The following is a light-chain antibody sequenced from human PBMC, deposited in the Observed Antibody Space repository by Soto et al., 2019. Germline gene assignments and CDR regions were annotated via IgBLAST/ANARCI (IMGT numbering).Light chain of an antibody. CDR1: SSNIGNNY. J-gene: IGLJ2*01. Sequence: QSVLTQPPSVSAAPGQTVTISCSGSSSNIGNNYVSWYQQLPGTAPKLLIYDNNKRPSGIPDRFSGSKSGTSATLGITGLQDGDEADYYCGTWDSSLSAGVVFGGGTKLTVL. V-gene: IGLV1-51*01. CDR2: DNN. CDR3: GTWDSSLSAGVV.